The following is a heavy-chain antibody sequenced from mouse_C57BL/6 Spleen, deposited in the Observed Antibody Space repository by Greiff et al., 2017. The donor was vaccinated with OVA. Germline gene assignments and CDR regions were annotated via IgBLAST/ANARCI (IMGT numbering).Heavy chain of an antibody. CDR2: IYPSDSET. CDR3: AREIYGRSFAY. J-gene: IGHJ3*01. D-gene: IGHD1-1*02. CDR1: GYTFTSYW. V-gene: IGHV1-61*01. Sequence: QVQLKQPGAELVRPGSSVKLSCKASGYTFTSYWMDWVKQRPGQGLEWIGNIYPSDSETHYNQKFKDKATLTVDKSSSTAYMQLSSLTSEDSAVYYCAREIYGRSFAYWGQGTLVTVSA.